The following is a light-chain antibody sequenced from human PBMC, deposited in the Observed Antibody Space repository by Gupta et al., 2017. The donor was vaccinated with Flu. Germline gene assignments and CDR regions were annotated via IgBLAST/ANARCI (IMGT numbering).Light chain of an antibody. J-gene: IGLJ3*02. CDR1: SGHSSYA. CDR3: QTWGTGSWV. V-gene: IGLV4-69*01. CDR2: LNSDGSH. Sequence: QLLLTQSPSASASLGASDKLPCTLSSGHSSYAIAWHQQQPEKGPRYLMKLNSDGSHSKGDGIPDRFSGSSSGAERYLTISSLQSEDEADYYCQTWGTGSWVFGGGTKLTVL.